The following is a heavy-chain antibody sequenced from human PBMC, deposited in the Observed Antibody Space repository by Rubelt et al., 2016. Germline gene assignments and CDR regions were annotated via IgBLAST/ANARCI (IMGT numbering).Heavy chain of an antibody. Sequence: AASGFTFSSYAMHWVRQAPGKGLEWVAVISYDGSNKYYADSVKGRFTISRDNSKNTLYLQMNSLRAEDTAVYYCARGHSSSHERTDWYFDLWGRGTLVTVSS. CDR3: ARGHSSSHERTDWYFDL. CDR1: GFTFSSYA. CDR2: ISYDGSNK. J-gene: IGHJ2*01. D-gene: IGHD6-6*01. V-gene: IGHV3-30*04.